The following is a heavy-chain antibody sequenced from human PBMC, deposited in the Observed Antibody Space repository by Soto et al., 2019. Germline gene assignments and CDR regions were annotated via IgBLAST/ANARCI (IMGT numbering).Heavy chain of an antibody. V-gene: IGHV4-61*01. CDR3: ERAVGTVSGLYLDD. J-gene: IGHJ4*02. CDR2: IYYSGST. CDR1: GGSVSSGSDY. Sequence: PSETLSLTCTVSGGSVSSGSDYWTWIRQPPGKGLEWIGYIYYSGSTKYSPSLKSRVTISVDMSKNQFSLKLNSVTAADSAVYYGERAVGTVSGLYLDDWGQGTLVTVSS. D-gene: IGHD4-4*01.